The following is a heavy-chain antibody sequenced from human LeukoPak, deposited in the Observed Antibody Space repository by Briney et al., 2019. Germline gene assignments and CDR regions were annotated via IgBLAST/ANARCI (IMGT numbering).Heavy chain of an antibody. D-gene: IGHD3-9*01. CDR1: EFSVGSNY. J-gene: IGHJ4*02. Sequence: GGSLRLSCAASEFSVGSNYMTWVRQAPGKGLEWVSLIYSGGSTYYADSVKGRFTISRDNAKNSLYLQMNSLRAEDMAVYYCARAVRYFDYLLGPPDYWGQGTLVTVSS. V-gene: IGHV3-66*01. CDR2: IYSGGST. CDR3: ARAVRYFDYLLGPPDY.